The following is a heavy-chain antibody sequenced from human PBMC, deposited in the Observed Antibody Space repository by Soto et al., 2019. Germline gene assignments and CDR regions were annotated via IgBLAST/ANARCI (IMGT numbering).Heavy chain of an antibody. D-gene: IGHD3-9*01. CDR1: GGSFSGYY. CDR3: ARYIRDGYYDILTGYYHLQLFDP. J-gene: IGHJ5*02. Sequence: SETLSLTCAVYGGSFSGYYWSCIRQPPGKGLEWIGEINHSGSTNYNPSLKSPVTISVDTSKNQFSLKLSSVTAADTAVYYCARYIRDGYYDILTGYYHLQLFDPWGQGTLVTVSS. V-gene: IGHV4-34*01. CDR2: INHSGST.